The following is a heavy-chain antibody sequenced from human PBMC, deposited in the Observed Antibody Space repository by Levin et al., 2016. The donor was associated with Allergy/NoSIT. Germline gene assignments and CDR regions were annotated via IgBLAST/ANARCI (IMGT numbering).Heavy chain of an antibody. D-gene: IGHD6-19*01. CDR2: ISTHSGNT. CDR3: ARKRRGGWDLDY. Sequence: ASVKVSCKTSGYAFTNYPIHWVRQVPGQRLEWMGWISTHSGNTNYAQKLQGRVTMTTDTSTSTAYMELRILRSDDTAVYYCARKRRGGWDLDYWGQGTLVTVSS. CDR1: GYAFTNYP. J-gene: IGHJ4*02. V-gene: IGHV1-18*01.